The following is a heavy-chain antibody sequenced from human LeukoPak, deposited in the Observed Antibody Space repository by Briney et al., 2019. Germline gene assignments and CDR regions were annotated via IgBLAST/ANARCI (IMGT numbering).Heavy chain of an antibody. CDR3: ARDINQQLP. CDR1: GFTVTNNY. CDR2: FYGANNT. Sequence: GGSLRLSCVVSGFTVTNNYMSWVRQAPGKGLEWVSVFYGANNTYYADSVKGRFTISRDNSKNTLYLQMNSLRAEDTAVYYCARDINQQLPWGQGTLVTVSS. V-gene: IGHV3-66*01. D-gene: IGHD6-13*01. J-gene: IGHJ5*02.